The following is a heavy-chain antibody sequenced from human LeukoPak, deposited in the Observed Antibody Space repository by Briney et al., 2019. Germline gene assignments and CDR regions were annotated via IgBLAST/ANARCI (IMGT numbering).Heavy chain of an antibody. D-gene: IGHD2-2*01. CDR3: ARVGSCSSTSCRDY. CDR1: GGSISSGGYY. V-gene: IGHV4-61*02. Sequence: PSETLSLTCTASGGSISSGGYYWSWIRQPAGKGLEWIGRIFASGSTNYNPSLKSRVTISIDTSKTQFSLNLISVTAADTAVYYCARVGSCSSTSCRDYWGQGTLVTVSS. J-gene: IGHJ4*02. CDR2: IFASGST.